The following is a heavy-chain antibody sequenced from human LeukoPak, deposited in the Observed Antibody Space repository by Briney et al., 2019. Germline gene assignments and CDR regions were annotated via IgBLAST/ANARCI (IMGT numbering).Heavy chain of an antibody. V-gene: IGHV3-11*04. Sequence: GGSPRLSCTSSGFTVSSTYISWVRQAPGKGLEWVSYISDHGKSRNYVDSVKGRFAISRDNAKNSLYLQMNSLRVEDTAVYFCARARIAAPLLDYWGQGSLVTVSS. J-gene: IGHJ4*02. CDR1: GFTVSSTY. D-gene: IGHD6-13*01. CDR2: ISDHGKSR. CDR3: ARARIAAPLLDY.